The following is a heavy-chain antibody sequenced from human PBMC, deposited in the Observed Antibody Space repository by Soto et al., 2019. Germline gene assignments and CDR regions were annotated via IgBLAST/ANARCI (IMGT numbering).Heavy chain of an antibody. V-gene: IGHV1-18*01. Sequence: QGQLVQSGAEVKKPGAPVKVSCKASGYTFSDFGVSWVRQAPGQGLEWMGWISAYNSNTNYAQKVQGRVTMTTDTSTSTAYMEVRNLTSDDTAVYYCARDSGNLGNWAYFFDYWGQGTLVTVSS. D-gene: IGHD1-1*01. CDR1: GYTFSDFG. CDR3: ARDSGNLGNWAYFFDY. J-gene: IGHJ4*02. CDR2: ISAYNSNT.